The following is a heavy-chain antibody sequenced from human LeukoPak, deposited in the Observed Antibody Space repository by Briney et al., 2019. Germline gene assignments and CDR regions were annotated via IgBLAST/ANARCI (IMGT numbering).Heavy chain of an antibody. CDR2: ISRSSGYI. D-gene: IGHD6-19*01. CDR3: ARDYANPQQWLDPYYFDY. Sequence: GGSLRLSCAASGFTFSNYTMNWVRQAPGKGLEWVSSISRSSGYIHYADSVKGRFTISRDNAKNSLYLQMNSLRAEDTAVYYCARDYANPQQWLDPYYFDYWGQGTLVTVSS. J-gene: IGHJ4*02. V-gene: IGHV3-21*01. CDR1: GFTFSNYT.